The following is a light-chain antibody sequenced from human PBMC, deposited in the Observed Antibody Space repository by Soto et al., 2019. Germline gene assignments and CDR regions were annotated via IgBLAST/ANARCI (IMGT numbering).Light chain of an antibody. CDR2: TAS. Sequence: DLPMTQSPSSLSASIGDRVTISCRSSQNIDSYLNWYQQKPGKAPKLLIYTASSLQSGVPSRFSGSGSGTDFTLTISSLQPEDFATYYCQQSYNTPLTFGGGTEVEIK. CDR1: QNIDSY. J-gene: IGKJ4*01. V-gene: IGKV1-39*01. CDR3: QQSYNTPLT.